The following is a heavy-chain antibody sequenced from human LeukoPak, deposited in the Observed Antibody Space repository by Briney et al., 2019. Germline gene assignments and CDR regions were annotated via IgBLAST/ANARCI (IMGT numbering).Heavy chain of an antibody. Sequence: SETLSLTCTLSGGSISTYYWSWIRQPPGKGLEWIGYIYHSGSTNYNPSLKSRVTISVDTSKNQFSLKLRSVTAADTAVYYCVRPRTSGWSLNAFDIWGQGTMVTVSS. V-gene: IGHV4-59*08. CDR2: IYHSGST. CDR1: GGSISTYY. D-gene: IGHD6-19*01. J-gene: IGHJ3*02. CDR3: VRPRTSGWSLNAFDI.